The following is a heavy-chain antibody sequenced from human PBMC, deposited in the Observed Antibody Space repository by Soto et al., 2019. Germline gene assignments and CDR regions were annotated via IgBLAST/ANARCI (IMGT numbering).Heavy chain of an antibody. CDR3: PYRPCVLGSGWNFDF. CDR2: IHWDDEK. CDR1: GFSLNTRGVG. J-gene: IGHJ4*02. Sequence: QITLKESGPTLVIPTQTLTLTCTFSGFSLNTRGVGVGWIRQPPGKALEWVALIHWDDEKRYSPSLRNTLTIXTDTSKNQVVLIMPNMDPVDTATYSCPYRPCVLGSGWNFDFWGQGILVTVSS. V-gene: IGHV2-5*02. D-gene: IGHD6-19*01.